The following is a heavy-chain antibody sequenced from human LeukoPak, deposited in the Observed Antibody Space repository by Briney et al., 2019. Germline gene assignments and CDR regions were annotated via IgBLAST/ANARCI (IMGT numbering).Heavy chain of an antibody. V-gene: IGHV4-61*02. CDR1: GGSISSGSYY. D-gene: IGHD2-2*01. J-gene: IGHJ3*02. Sequence: PSETLSLTCTVSGGSISSGSYYWSWIRQPAGKGLEWIGRIYTSGSTNYNPSLKSRVTISVDTSKNQFSLKLSSVTAADTAVYYCARDTKGALDIWGQGTMVTVSS. CDR2: IYTSGST. CDR3: ARDTKGALDI.